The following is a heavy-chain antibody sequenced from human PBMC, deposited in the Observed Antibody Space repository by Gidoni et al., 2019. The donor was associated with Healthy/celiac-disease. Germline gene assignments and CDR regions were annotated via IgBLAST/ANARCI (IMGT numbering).Heavy chain of an antibody. CDR2: ISWNSGSI. V-gene: IGHV3-9*01. CDR1: GFTFDDYA. D-gene: IGHD3-22*01. J-gene: IGHJ4*02. CDR3: AKDMWTGSSGYYSPFDY. Sequence: EVQLVESGGGLVQPGRSLRLSCAASGFTFDDYAMHWVRQAPGKGLEWVSGISWNSGSIGYADSVKGRFTISRDNAKNSLYLQMNSLRAEDTALYYCAKDMWTGSSGYYSPFDYWGQGTLVTVSS.